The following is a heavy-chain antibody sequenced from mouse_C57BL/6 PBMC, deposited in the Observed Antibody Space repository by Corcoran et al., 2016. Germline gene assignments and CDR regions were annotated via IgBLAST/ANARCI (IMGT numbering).Heavy chain of an antibody. Sequence: EVQLQQSGPELVKPGASVKISCKASGYTFTDYYMNWVKQSHGKSLEWIGDINPNNGGTSYNQKFKGKATLTVDKSSSTAYMELRSLTSEDSAVYYCARPEAYWGQGTLVTVSA. J-gene: IGHJ3*01. V-gene: IGHV1-26*01. CDR2: INPNNGGT. CDR3: ARPEAY. CDR1: GYTFTDYY.